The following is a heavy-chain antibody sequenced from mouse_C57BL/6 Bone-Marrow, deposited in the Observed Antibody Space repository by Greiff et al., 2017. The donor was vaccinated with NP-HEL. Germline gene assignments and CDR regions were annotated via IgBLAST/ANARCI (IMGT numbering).Heavy chain of an antibody. CDR1: GYTFTSYG. V-gene: IGHV1-81*01. Sequence: VQLVESGAELARPGASVKLSCKASGYTFTSYGISWVKQRTGQGLEWIGEIYPRSGNTYYNEKFKGKATLTADKSSSTAYMELRSLTSEDSAVYFCARWDYYGSSYGFAYWGQGTLVTVSA. CDR2: IYPRSGNT. J-gene: IGHJ3*01. D-gene: IGHD1-1*01. CDR3: ARWDYYGSSYGFAY.